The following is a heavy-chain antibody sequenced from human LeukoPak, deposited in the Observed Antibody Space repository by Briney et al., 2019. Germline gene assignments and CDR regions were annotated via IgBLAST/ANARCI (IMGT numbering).Heavy chain of an antibody. Sequence: GGSLRLSCTASGFTFGDYAMSWVRQAPGKGLEWVGFIRSKAYGGTTEYAASVKGRFTISRDDSKSIAYLQMNSLKTEDTAVYYCTAFYDFWSGYSYYYYYMDVWGKGTTVTVSS. CDR3: TAFYDFWSGYSYYYYYMDV. D-gene: IGHD3-3*01. V-gene: IGHV3-49*04. J-gene: IGHJ6*03. CDR2: IRSKAYGGTT. CDR1: GFTFGDYA.